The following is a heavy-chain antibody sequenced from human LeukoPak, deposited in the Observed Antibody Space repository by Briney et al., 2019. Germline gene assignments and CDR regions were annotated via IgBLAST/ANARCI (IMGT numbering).Heavy chain of an antibody. CDR3: ARDSQDCSASTCYFDY. Sequence: PGGSLRLSCAASVFTFDDYAMHWVRQSPGKGLQWVSFISWDSRSAYYADSVKGRFAISRDNNKKSVFLQMNSLTAEDTAFYYCARDSQDCSASTCYFDYWGQGTLVTVSA. J-gene: IGHJ4*02. D-gene: IGHD2-15*01. CDR2: ISWDSRSA. V-gene: IGHV3-43D*03. CDR1: VFTFDDYA.